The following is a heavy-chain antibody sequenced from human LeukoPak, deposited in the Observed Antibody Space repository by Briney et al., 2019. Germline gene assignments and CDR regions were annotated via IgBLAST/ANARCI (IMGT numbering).Heavy chain of an antibody. Sequence: GGSLRLSCAASGFTFSSYGMHWVRQAPGKGLEWVAFIRYDGSNKYYADSVKGRFTISRDNSKNTLYLQMDSLRAEDTAVYYCARDVCSSTSCYLGRFDYWGEGALVTVSS. CDR1: GFTFSSYG. V-gene: IGHV3-30*02. D-gene: IGHD2-2*01. J-gene: IGHJ4*02. CDR2: IRYDGSNK. CDR3: ARDVCSSTSCYLGRFDY.